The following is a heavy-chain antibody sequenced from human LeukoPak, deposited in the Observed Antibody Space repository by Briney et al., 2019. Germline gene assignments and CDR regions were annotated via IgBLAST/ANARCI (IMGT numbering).Heavy chain of an antibody. CDR1: GYTFTSYG. Sequence: ASVKVSCKASGYTFTSYGISWVRQAPGQGLEWMGWISAYNGNTNYAQKLQGRVTMTTDTSTSTAYMELRSPRSDDTAVYYCARPRIAAAGAFDAFDIWGQGTMVTVSS. J-gene: IGHJ3*02. CDR3: ARPRIAAAGAFDAFDI. CDR2: ISAYNGNT. V-gene: IGHV1-18*04. D-gene: IGHD6-13*01.